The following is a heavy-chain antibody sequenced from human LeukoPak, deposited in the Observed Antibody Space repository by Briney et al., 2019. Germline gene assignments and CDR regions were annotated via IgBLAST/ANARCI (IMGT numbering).Heavy chain of an antibody. V-gene: IGHV3-53*01. CDR3: AKATITLAGPGWYFDL. J-gene: IGHJ2*01. CDR1: GFTVSSNY. Sequence: PGGSLRLSCAASGFTVSSNYMSWVRQAPGKGLGWVSVIYSGGSTYYADSVKGRFTISRDNSKNTLYLQMNSLRAEDTAVYYCAKATITLAGPGWYFDLWGRGTLVTVSS. D-gene: IGHD6-19*01. CDR2: IYSGGST.